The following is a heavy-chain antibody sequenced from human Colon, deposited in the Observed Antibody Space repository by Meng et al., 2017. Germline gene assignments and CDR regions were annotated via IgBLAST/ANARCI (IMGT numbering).Heavy chain of an antibody. J-gene: IGHJ6*02. D-gene: IGHD3-9*01. V-gene: IGHV3-73*01. CDR1: GFTFGGSA. Sequence: GESLKISCAVSGFTFGGSAIHWVRQASGKGLEWVGRIRGKANSYATAYAAAVKGRFTISRDDSNNTAYLQMNSLKNEDTAVYYCNRVYDLLTGYYRDYYYGMDVWGQGTTVTVSS. CDR3: NRVYDLLTGYYRDYYYGMDV. CDR2: IRGKANSYAT.